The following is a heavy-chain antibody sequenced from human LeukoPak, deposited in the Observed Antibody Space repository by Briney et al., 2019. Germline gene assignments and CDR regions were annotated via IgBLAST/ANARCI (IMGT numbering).Heavy chain of an antibody. CDR2: IDPSGGST. V-gene: IGHV1-46*01. Sequence: ASVMVSSTASGYSFTIHYMQWLRQAPGQGHEWMGIIDPSGGSTGYAPKFQGRVIMTRDTSTSTVYMDLSSLRSEDTAVYYCARDSSGSYDHWGQGTLVTGYS. CDR1: GYSFTIHY. D-gene: IGHD1-26*01. CDR3: ARDSSGSYDH. J-gene: IGHJ1*01.